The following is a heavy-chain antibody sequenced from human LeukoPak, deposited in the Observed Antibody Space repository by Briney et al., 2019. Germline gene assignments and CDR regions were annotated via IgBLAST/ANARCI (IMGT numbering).Heavy chain of an antibody. CDR2: IKQDGSEK. J-gene: IGHJ6*02. CDR1: GFTFSSYW. CDR3: ARDQLQYGMDV. D-gene: IGHD1-26*01. Sequence: PGGSLRLSCAASGFTFSSYWMSWVRQAPGKGLEWVANIKQDGSEKYYVDSVKGRFTIPRDNAKNSLYPQMNSLRAEDTAVYYCARDQLQYGMDVWGQGTTVTVSS. V-gene: IGHV3-7*01.